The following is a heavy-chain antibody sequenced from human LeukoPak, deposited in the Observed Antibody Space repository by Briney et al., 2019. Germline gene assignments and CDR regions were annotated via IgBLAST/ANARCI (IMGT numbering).Heavy chain of an antibody. V-gene: IGHV3-30*02. CDR2: LRKDGTYS. CDR3: ASGGPTGGTLDY. J-gene: IGHJ4*02. Sequence: GGSLRLSCAASGFAFSSYGMYWVRQTPDKGLEWVAYLRKDGTYSNYADSVRGRFTISRDNSKNTLDLQMSSLRVEDTAVYYCASGGPTGGTLDYWSQGTLVTVSS. D-gene: IGHD1-26*01. CDR1: GFAFSSYG.